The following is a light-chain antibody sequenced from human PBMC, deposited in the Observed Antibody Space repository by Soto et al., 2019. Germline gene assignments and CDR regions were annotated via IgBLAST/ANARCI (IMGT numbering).Light chain of an antibody. V-gene: IGKV3-11*01. CDR1: QYINTR. Sequence: EIVFTQSPATLSSFPGDRVTLSCRASQYINTRLAWYQHRPGQAPRLLIYQTSIRAAGIPARFSASGSGTDFTLTISDVQPEDFALYYCHQRQSWPRTFGQGTRLEIK. CDR3: HQRQSWPRT. J-gene: IGKJ5*01. CDR2: QTS.